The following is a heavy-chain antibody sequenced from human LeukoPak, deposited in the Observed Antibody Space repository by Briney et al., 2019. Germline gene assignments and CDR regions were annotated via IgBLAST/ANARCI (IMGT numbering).Heavy chain of an antibody. J-gene: IGHJ4*02. V-gene: IGHV3-48*03. D-gene: IGHD2-2*01. CDR2: ISSGTTTI. Sequence: TGVSLRLSCTASGFTFSSYEMNWVRQAPGKGLEWVSYISSGTTTIYYADSVKGRFTISRDNAKNSLYLQMNSLRAEDTAVYYCARRYCSSTSCTLDYWGQGTLVTVSS. CDR3: ARRYCSSTSCTLDY. CDR1: GFTFSSYE.